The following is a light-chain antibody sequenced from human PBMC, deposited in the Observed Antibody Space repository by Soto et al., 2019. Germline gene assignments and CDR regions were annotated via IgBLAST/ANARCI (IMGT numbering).Light chain of an antibody. V-gene: IGKV3-20*01. J-gene: IGKJ1*01. CDR1: QSVTNNY. CDR3: QQCSFSPRT. Sequence: EIVLTQSPGTLSLSPGERATLSCRASQSVTNNYLDWFQQKPGQAPRLLIYDASIRADGIPDRFSGSGSETDFTLTISRLEHEDSAVYYCQQCSFSPRTFGPGPKVDIK. CDR2: DAS.